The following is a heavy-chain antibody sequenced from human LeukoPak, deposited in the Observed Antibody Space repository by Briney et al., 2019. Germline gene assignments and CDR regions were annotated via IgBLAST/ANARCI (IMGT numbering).Heavy chain of an antibody. CDR1: GGSISSSSYY. V-gene: IGHV4-39*01. CDR3: ARHVEWELRVFDY. D-gene: IGHD1-26*01. J-gene: IGHJ4*02. CDR2: IYYSGST. Sequence: PSETLSLTCTVSGGSISSSSYYWGWIRQPPGKGLEWIGSIYYSGSTYYNPSLKSRVTISVDTSKNQFSLKLSSVTAADTAVYYCARHVEWELRVFDYWGQGTLVTVSS.